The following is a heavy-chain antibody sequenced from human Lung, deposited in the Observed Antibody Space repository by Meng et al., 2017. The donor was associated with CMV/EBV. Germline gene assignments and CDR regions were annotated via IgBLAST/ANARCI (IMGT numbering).Heavy chain of an antibody. J-gene: IGHJ4*02. Sequence: ASXXVSCKASGYTFTGYDMHWVRQAPGQGLEWMGWINPNSGDTNYAQKFQGRVTMTRDTSISTAYMELSKLRSDDTAVYYCAREGGGLYYVDYWGQGTLVTVSS. CDR3: AREGGGLYYVDY. V-gene: IGHV1-2*02. D-gene: IGHD5-12*01. CDR2: INPNSGDT. CDR1: GYTFTGYD.